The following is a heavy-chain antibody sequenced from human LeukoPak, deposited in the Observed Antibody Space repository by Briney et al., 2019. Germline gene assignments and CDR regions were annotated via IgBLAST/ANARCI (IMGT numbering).Heavy chain of an antibody. D-gene: IGHD3-22*01. CDR2: INPNSGGT. Sequence: ASVKVSCKASGYTFTGYYMHWVRQAPGQGLEWMGRINPNSGGTNYAQKFQGRVTMTRDTSISTAYMELSRLGSDDTAVYYCARPADITMIVVASRGVDYWGQGTLVTVSS. J-gene: IGHJ4*02. CDR3: ARPADITMIVVASRGVDY. V-gene: IGHV1-2*06. CDR1: GYTFTGYY.